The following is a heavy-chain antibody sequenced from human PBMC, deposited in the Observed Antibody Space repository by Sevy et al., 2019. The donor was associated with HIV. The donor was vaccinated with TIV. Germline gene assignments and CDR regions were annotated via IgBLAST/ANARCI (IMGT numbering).Heavy chain of an antibody. CDR3: AKGGGGHYDPDEIGYYFYYYNMDV. Sequence: GGSLRLSCAVSGFSFDSYGMTWVRQAPGKGLEWVSGISGSGTRTYYAYSVKGRFIISRDNSKNTLYLQMNSLRSEDTGIYYCAKGGGGHYDPDEIGYYFYYYNMDVWGKGTTVTVSS. D-gene: IGHD3-22*01. J-gene: IGHJ6*03. CDR1: GFSFDSYG. CDR2: ISGSGTRT. V-gene: IGHV3-23*01.